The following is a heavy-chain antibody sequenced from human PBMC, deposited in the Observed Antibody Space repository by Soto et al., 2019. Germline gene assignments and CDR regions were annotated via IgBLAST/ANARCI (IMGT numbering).Heavy chain of an antibody. CDR2: IYHSGST. V-gene: IGHV4-30-2*01. CDR3: ARVPDY. J-gene: IGHJ4*02. D-gene: IGHD2-2*01. CDR1: VCSISSGGYS. Sequence: QLQLQESGSGLVKPSQTLSLTCAVSVCSISSGGYSWSWIRQPPGKCLEWIGFIYHSGSTYYNPSLKSRVTISVDRSKNPFALKLRSVTAAETAVYYCARVPDYWGQGTLVTGSS.